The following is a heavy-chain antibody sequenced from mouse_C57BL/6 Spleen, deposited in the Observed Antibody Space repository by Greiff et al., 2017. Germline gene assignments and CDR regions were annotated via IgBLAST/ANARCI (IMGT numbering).Heavy chain of an antibody. J-gene: IGHJ1*03. CDR3: ARSHYGYWYFDV. V-gene: IGHV7-3*01. Sequence: EVQGVESGGGLVQPGGSLSLSCAASGFTFTDYYMSWVRQPPGKALEWLGFIRNKANGYTTEYSASVKGRFTISRDNSQSILYLQMNALRAEDSATDYCARSHYGYWYFDVWGTGTTVTVSS. CDR1: GFTFTDYY. CDR2: IRNKANGYTT. D-gene: IGHD1-1*02.